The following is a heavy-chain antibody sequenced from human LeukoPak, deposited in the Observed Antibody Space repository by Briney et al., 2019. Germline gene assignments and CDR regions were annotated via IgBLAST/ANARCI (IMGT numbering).Heavy chain of an antibody. Sequence: GGSLRLSCAASGYSFSDHFMDWVRQAPGKGLEWVGRIRNKVNSYTTDFAASVKGRFTISRDDSKNSLYLQMNSLKTEDTAMYYCASASAGFIEYWGQGTLVTVSS. CDR2: IRNKVNSYTT. J-gene: IGHJ4*02. CDR1: GYSFSDHF. CDR3: ASASAGFIEY. V-gene: IGHV3-72*01.